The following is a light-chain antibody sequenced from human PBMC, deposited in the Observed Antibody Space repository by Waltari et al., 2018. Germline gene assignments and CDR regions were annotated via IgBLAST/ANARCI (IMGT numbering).Light chain of an antibody. CDR2: RNY. V-gene: IGLV1-47*01. Sequence: QSVLTQPPSVSGTPGQRVTISCSGSSSNIGSNYVYWYQQFPGTAPKLLIDRNYQGPSGVPDRIACSKSGTSASLAISGLRSEDEADYYCAAWDDSLSGHVVFGGGTKLTVL. J-gene: IGLJ2*01. CDR3: AAWDDSLSGHVV. CDR1: SSNIGSNY.